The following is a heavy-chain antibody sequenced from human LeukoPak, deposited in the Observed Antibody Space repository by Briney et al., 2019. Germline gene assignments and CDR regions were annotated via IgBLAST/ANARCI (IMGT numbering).Heavy chain of an antibody. CDR1: GFSLSTRGVG. V-gene: IGHV2-5*02. D-gene: IGHD3-22*01. J-gene: IGHJ4*02. CDR3: AHSRRTYYYDSSGFDY. CDR2: IYWDDDK. Sequence: SGPTLVKPTQTLTLTCTFSGFSLSTRGVGVGWIRQPPGKALEWLALIYWDDDKRYSPSLKSRLTITKDTSKNQVVLTMTNMDPVDTATYYCAHSRRTYYYDSSGFDYWGQGTLVTVSS.